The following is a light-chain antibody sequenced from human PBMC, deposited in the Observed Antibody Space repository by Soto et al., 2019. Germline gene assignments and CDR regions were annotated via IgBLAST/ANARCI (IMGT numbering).Light chain of an antibody. CDR1: SSDVGNYKY. Sequence: LTQPASVSGSPGPSITISCPGTSSDVGNYKYVSWYQQHPGKAPKLMIYEVSNRPSGVSNRFSGSKSGNTASLTISGLQAEDETDYYCFSYTSSGTYVFGTGTKV. CDR2: EVS. J-gene: IGLJ1*01. V-gene: IGLV2-14*01. CDR3: FSYTSSGTYV.